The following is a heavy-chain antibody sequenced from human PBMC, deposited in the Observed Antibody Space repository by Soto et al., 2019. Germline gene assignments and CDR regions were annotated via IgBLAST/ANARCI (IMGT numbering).Heavy chain of an antibody. CDR2: IWYDGSNK. Sequence: GGSLRLSCAASGFTFSSYGMHWVRQAPGKGLEWVAVIWYDGSNKYYADSVKGRFTISRDNSKNTLYLQMNSLRAEDTAVYYCARNPMVRGLADYYYYMDVWGKGTTVTVSS. J-gene: IGHJ6*03. V-gene: IGHV3-33*01. CDR3: ARNPMVRGLADYYYYMDV. D-gene: IGHD3-10*01. CDR1: GFTFSSYG.